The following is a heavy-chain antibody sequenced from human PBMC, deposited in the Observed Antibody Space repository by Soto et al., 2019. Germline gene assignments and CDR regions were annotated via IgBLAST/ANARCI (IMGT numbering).Heavy chain of an antibody. CDR2: IRSKAYGGTT. V-gene: IGHV3-49*03. D-gene: IGHD3-3*01. CDR3: TRDPSDFWSGYYPEGNWFDP. J-gene: IGHJ5*02. CDR1: GFTFGDYA. Sequence: GGSLRLSCTASGFTFGDYAMSWFRQAPGKGLEWVGFIRSKAYGGTTEYAASVKGRFTITRDDSKTIAYLQMNSLKTDDTAVYYCTRDPSDFWSGYYPEGNWFDPWGQGTLVTVSS.